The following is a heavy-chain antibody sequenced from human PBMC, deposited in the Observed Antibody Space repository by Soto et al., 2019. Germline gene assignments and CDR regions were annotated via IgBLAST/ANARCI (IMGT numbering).Heavy chain of an antibody. Sequence: PGGSLRLSCVASGFTFSSYWMSWVRQAPGKGLEWVANIKQDGSEKYYVDSVKGRFTISRDNAKNSLYLQMNSLRAEDTAVYYCARDGVRGLRTYFDYWGQGTLVTVSS. J-gene: IGHJ4*02. D-gene: IGHD4-17*01. V-gene: IGHV3-7*03. CDR3: ARDGVRGLRTYFDY. CDR2: IKQDGSEK. CDR1: GFTFSSYW.